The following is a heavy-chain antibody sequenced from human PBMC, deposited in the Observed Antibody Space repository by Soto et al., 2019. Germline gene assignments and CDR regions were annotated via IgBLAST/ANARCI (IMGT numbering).Heavy chain of an antibody. J-gene: IGHJ4*02. V-gene: IGHV1-3*05. CDR2: INAGNGNT. CDR1: GYTFTGYA. Sequence: QVQLVQSGAEEKKPGASVKVSCKASGYTFTGYAMHSVRQAPGQRLEWMGWINAGNGNTKYSQKFQGRVTISRDTSASTAYMELSSLGSEDTAVYYCARAVAVPADFDYWGQGTLVTVSS. CDR3: ARAVAVPADFDY. D-gene: IGHD6-19*01.